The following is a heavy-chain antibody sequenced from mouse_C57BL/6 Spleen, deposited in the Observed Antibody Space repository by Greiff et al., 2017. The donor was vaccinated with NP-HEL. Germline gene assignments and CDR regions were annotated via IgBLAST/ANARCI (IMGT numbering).Heavy chain of an antibody. J-gene: IGHJ1*03. V-gene: IGHV1-53*01. D-gene: IGHD2-1*01. CDR1: GYTFTSYW. Sequence: QVQLQQSGTELVKPGASVKLSCKASGYTFTSYWMHWVKQRPGQGLEWIGNINPSNGGTNYNEKFKSKATLTVDKSSSTAYMQLSSLTSEDSAVYYCASSNYGNYWYFDVWGTGTTVTVSS. CDR3: ASSNYGNYWYFDV. CDR2: INPSNGGT.